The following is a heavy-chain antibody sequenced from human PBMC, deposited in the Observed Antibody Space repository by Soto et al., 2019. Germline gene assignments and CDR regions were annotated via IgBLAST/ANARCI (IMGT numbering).Heavy chain of an antibody. CDR1: GFTFSSYS. J-gene: IGHJ4*02. V-gene: IGHV3-48*01. D-gene: IGHD3-3*01. CDR2: ISSSSSTI. CDR3: ATDRRKYDFGTDY. Sequence: EVQLVESGGGLVQPGGSLRLSCAASGFTFSSYSMNWVRQAPGKGLEWVSYISSSSSTIYYADSVKGRFTISRDNAKNSLYLQMHSLRAEDTAVYYCATDRRKYDFGTDYWGQGTLVTVSS.